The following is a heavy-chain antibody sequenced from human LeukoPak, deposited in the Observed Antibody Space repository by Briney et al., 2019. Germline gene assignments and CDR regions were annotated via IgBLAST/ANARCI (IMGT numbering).Heavy chain of an antibody. Sequence: GGSLRLSCAASGFTFSSYAMSWVRQAPGKGLEWVSAISGSGGSTYYADSVEGRFTISRDNSKNTLYLQMNSLRAEDTAVYYCAKDLASAIMIVVVWDYWGQGTLVTVSS. CDR3: AKDLASAIMIVVVWDY. D-gene: IGHD3-22*01. V-gene: IGHV3-23*01. J-gene: IGHJ4*02. CDR1: GFTFSSYA. CDR2: ISGSGGST.